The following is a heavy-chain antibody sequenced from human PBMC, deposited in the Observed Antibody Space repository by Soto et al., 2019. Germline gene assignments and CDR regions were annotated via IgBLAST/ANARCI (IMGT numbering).Heavy chain of an antibody. J-gene: IGHJ6*02. CDR2: AYYSGST. CDR1: GKSVSTFY. Sequence: PSETLSLTCTVSGKSVSTFYWSWIRQPPGKGLEWIVHAYYSGSTNYDPSLKSRVTISVDMSKNQVSLRLTSVTAADTGLYYCARDQDYYDPYYHGMDVWGQGTTVTVSS. CDR3: ARDQDYYDPYYHGMDV. V-gene: IGHV4-59*02. D-gene: IGHD3-22*01.